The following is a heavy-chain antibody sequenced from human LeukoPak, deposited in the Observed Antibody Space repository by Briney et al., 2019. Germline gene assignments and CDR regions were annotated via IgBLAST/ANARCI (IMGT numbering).Heavy chain of an antibody. D-gene: IGHD3-3*01. CDR2: ISSSSSYI. V-gene: IGHV3-21*04. Sequence: GGSLRLSCAASGFTFSSYSMNWVRQAPGKGLEWVSSISSSSSYIYYADSVKGRFTISRDNSKNTLYLQMNSLRAEDTAVYYCAKGGAIYDFWSGYRSSTGFDPWGQGTLVTVSS. J-gene: IGHJ5*02. CDR3: AKGGAIYDFWSGYRSSTGFDP. CDR1: GFTFSSYS.